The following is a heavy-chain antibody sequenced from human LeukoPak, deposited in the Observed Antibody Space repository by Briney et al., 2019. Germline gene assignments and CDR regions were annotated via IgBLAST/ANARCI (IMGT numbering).Heavy chain of an antibody. Sequence: ASVKVSCKASGYTFTSYWISWVRQMPGKGLEWMGRIDPSDSYTNYSPSFQGHVTISADKSISTAYLQWSSLKASDTAMYYCATFICSSTSCTGGDYYYYGMDVWGQGTTVTVSS. CDR2: IDPSDSYT. CDR3: ATFICSSTSCTGGDYYYYGMDV. CDR1: GYTFTSYW. J-gene: IGHJ6*02. D-gene: IGHD2-2*01. V-gene: IGHV5-10-1*01.